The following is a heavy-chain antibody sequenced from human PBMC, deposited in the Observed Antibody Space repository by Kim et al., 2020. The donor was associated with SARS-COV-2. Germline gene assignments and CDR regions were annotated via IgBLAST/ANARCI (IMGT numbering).Heavy chain of an antibody. CDR3: AKDLLGYSSSWYGDY. CDR2: ISGSGGST. V-gene: IGHV3-23*01. D-gene: IGHD6-13*01. CDR1: GFTFSSYA. Sequence: GGSLRLSCAASGFTFSSYAMSWVRQAPGKGLEWVSAISGSGGSTYYADSVKGRFTISRDNSKNTLYLQMNSLRAEDTAVYYCAKDLLGYSSSWYGDYWGQGTLVTVSS. J-gene: IGHJ4*02.